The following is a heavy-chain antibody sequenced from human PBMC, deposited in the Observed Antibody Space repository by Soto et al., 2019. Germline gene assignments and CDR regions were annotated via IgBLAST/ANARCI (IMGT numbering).Heavy chain of an antibody. D-gene: IGHD3-9*01. Sequence: GGSLRLSCAASGFTFSSYGMHWVRQAPGKGLEWVGVIWYDGSNKYYADSVKGRFTISRDNSKNTLYLQLNSLRAEDTAVYYCARGHSVLRYFDWLLSHFDYWGQGTLVTVSS. J-gene: IGHJ4*02. CDR1: GFTFSSYG. V-gene: IGHV3-33*01. CDR3: ARGHSVLRYFDWLLSHFDY. CDR2: IWYDGSNK.